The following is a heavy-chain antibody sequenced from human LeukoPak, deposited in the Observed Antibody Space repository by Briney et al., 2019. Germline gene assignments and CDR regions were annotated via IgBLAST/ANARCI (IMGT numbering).Heavy chain of an antibody. J-gene: IGHJ6*04. CDR2: IIPIFGTA. Sequence: SVKVSCKASGGTFSSYAISWVRQAPGHGLEWMGGIIPIFGTANYAQKFQGRVTITADESTSTAYMELSSLRSEDTAVYYCARRSMVRGVDYGMDVWGKGTTVTVSS. CDR1: GGTFSSYA. CDR3: ARRSMVRGVDYGMDV. V-gene: IGHV1-69*13. D-gene: IGHD3-10*01.